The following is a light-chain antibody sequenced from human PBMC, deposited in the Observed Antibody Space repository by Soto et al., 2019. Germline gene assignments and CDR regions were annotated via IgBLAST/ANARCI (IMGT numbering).Light chain of an antibody. CDR3: SSYTSSSTAV. CDR1: SSDVGGYNY. Sequence: QSALTQPASVSGSPGQSITISCTGTSSDVGGYNYVSWYQKHPGKAPKLMIYEVSNRPSGVSNRFSGSKSGNTASLTISGLQAEDEADYYCSSYTSSSTAVFGGGTQLTVL. V-gene: IGLV2-14*01. J-gene: IGLJ7*01. CDR2: EVS.